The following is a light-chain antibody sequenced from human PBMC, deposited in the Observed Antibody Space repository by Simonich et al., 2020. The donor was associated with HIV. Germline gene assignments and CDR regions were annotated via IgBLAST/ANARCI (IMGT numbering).Light chain of an antibody. CDR1: QGIRSA. CDR3: QQFNNYPT. CDR2: DAS. V-gene: IGKV1D-13*01. J-gene: IGKJ5*01. Sequence: IQLTQSPSSLSASVGDRVPITCRTSQGIRSALAWYQQKPGKAPKLLIYDASSLESGVPSRFSGSGSGTDFTLTISSLQPEDFATYYCQQFNNYPTFGQGTRLEIK.